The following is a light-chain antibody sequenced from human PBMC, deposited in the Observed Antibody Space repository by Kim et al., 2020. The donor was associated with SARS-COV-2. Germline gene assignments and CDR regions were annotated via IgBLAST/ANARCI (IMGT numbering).Light chain of an antibody. V-gene: IGKV1-39*01. CDR3: QQNYITPLT. CDR1: QNIMKY. J-gene: IGKJ1*01. CDR2: AAS. Sequence: DIQMTQSPSALSASVGDRVTITCRASQNIMKYLNWYQQKLGRAPKVLIYAASNLQSGVPSRFTGSGSGTDFTLTISSLQPEDFATYYCQQNYITPLTFGKGTRLEI.